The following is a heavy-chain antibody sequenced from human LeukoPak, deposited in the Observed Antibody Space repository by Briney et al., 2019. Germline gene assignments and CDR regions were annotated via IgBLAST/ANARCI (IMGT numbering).Heavy chain of an antibody. CDR3: ARPLDYYGSGSFDY. Sequence: GGSLRLSCVASGFTFSSYSMNWVRQAPGKGLEWVSSISSSSSYIYYADSVKGRFTISRDNAKNSLYLQMNSLRAEDTAVYYCARPLDYYGSGSFDYWGQGTLVTVSS. V-gene: IGHV3-21*01. D-gene: IGHD3-10*01. CDR1: GFTFSSYS. J-gene: IGHJ4*02. CDR2: ISSSSSYI.